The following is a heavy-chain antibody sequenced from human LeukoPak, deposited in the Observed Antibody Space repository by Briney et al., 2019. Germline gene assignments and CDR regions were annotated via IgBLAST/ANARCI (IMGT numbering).Heavy chain of an antibody. CDR1: EFTFSTYA. CDR3: AKDGSGVVALGDAFDT. J-gene: IGHJ3*02. D-gene: IGHD3-22*01. Sequence: GGSLRLSCAASEFTFSTYAMTWVRQAPGKGLEWVSAISGSVGSTYYTDSVKGRFTISRDNSKNTLYLQMNSLRAEDTAIYYCAKDGSGVVALGDAFDTWGQGTMVTVSS. V-gene: IGHV3-23*01. CDR2: ISGSVGST.